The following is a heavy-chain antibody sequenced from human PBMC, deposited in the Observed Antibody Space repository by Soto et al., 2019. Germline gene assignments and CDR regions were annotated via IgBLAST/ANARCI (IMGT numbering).Heavy chain of an antibody. CDR2: IYHSGST. CDR1: GGSISSSNW. Sequence: SETLSLTCADSGGSISSSNWWSWVRQPPGKGLEWIGEIYHSGSTNYNPSLKSRVTISVDKSKNQFSLKLSSVTAADTAVYYCARASSGGYYYYYYGMDVWGQGTTVTVSS. V-gene: IGHV4-4*02. D-gene: IGHD6-19*01. CDR3: ARASSGGYYYYYYGMDV. J-gene: IGHJ6*02.